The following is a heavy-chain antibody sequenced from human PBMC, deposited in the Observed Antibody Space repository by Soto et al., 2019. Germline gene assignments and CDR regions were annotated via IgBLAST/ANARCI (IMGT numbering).Heavy chain of an antibody. CDR2: IYPSDSDT. CDR3: ARPPAAAGTSLAY. J-gene: IGHJ4*02. CDR1: GYSFTSYW. Sequence: EVQLVPSGAEVKKPGESLKISCKGSGYSFTSYWIGWVRQMPGKGLEWMGIIYPSDSDTRYSPSFQGQVTISADKSITTAYLQWSSLKASDSAMYYCARPPAAAGTSLAYWGQGTLVTVSS. V-gene: IGHV5-51*03. D-gene: IGHD6-13*01.